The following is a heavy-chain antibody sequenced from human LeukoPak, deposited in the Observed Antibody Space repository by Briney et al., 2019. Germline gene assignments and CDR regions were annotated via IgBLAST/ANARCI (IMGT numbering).Heavy chain of an antibody. J-gene: IGHJ4*02. V-gene: IGHV1-2*02. CDR2: INPNSGGT. CDR1: GYTCTGYY. Sequence: ASVKVSCKASGYTCTGYYMHLVRQAPGQGLEWMGWINPNSGGTNYAQKFQGRVTMTRDTSISTAYMELSRLRSDDTAVYYCARVIAARYFDYWGQGTLVTVSS. D-gene: IGHD6-6*01. CDR3: ARVIAARYFDY.